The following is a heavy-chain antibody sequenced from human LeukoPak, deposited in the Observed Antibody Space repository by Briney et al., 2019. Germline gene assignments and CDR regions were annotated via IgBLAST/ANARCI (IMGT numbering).Heavy chain of an antibody. CDR1: GGSISSGDYY. CDR3: ARVSVGAATNPFDY. CDR2: IYYSGST. Sequence: SQTLSLTCTVSGGSISSGDYYWSWIRQPPGKGLEWIGHIYYSGSTYYNPSLKSRVTISVDTSKNQSSLKLSSVTAADTAVYYCARVSVGAATNPFDYWGQGTLVTVSS. J-gene: IGHJ4*02. V-gene: IGHV4-30-4*01. D-gene: IGHD5-12*01.